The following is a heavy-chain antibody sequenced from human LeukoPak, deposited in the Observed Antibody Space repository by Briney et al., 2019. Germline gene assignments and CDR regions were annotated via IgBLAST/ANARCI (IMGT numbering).Heavy chain of an antibody. J-gene: IGHJ5*02. CDR1: GFTFSTYW. D-gene: IGHD3-22*01. CDR2: IHQDGNEK. Sequence: PGGSLRLSCAASGFTFSTYWMSWVRQAPGKGLEWVANIHQDGNEKYYVDSVKGRFTISRDNAKNSLYLQMNSLRAEDTAVYYCASWVDYYDSSGYYWGHNWFDPWGQGTLVTVSS. V-gene: IGHV3-7*01. CDR3: ASWVDYYDSSGYYWGHNWFDP.